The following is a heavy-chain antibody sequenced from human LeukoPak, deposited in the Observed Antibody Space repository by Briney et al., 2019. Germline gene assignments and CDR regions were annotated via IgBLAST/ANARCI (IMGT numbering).Heavy chain of an antibody. CDR3: ARTNLLSSSWAFDY. D-gene: IGHD6-13*01. CDR2: ISYDGSNK. V-gene: IGHV3-30*03. J-gene: IGHJ4*02. Sequence: PGGSLRLSCAASGFTFSSYGMHWVRQAPGKGLEWVAVISYDGSNKYYADSVKGRFTISRDNSKNTLYLQMNSLRAEDTAVYYCARTNLLSSSWAFDYWGQGTLVTVSS. CDR1: GFTFSSYG.